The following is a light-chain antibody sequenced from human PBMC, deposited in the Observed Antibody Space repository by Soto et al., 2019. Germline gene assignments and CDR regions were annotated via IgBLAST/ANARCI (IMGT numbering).Light chain of an antibody. CDR2: GAS. J-gene: IGKJ1*01. V-gene: IGKV3-20*01. CDR1: QSVSSSY. Sequence: DIVLTQSPGTLSLSPGRRRTLPCTAIQSVSSSYLAWYQQKPGQAPRLLIYGASSRATGIPDRFSGSGSGTDFTLTISRLEPEDFAVYYCQQYGSSPTWTFRQGTKVDIK. CDR3: QQYGSSPTWT.